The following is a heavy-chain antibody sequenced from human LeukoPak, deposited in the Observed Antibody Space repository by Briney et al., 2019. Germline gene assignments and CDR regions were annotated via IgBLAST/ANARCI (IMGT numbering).Heavy chain of an antibody. CDR1: GYTFTGYY. CDR2: INPNSGGT. Sequence: ASVKVSCKASGYTFTGYYMHWVRQAPGQGLEWMGWINPNSGGTNYAQKFQGRVTMTRDTSISTAYIELSRLRSYDTAVYYCARDQNYDILTGYYKGARPLDFDYWGQGTLVTVSS. J-gene: IGHJ4*02. D-gene: IGHD3-9*01. V-gene: IGHV1-2*02. CDR3: ARDQNYDILTGYYKGARPLDFDY.